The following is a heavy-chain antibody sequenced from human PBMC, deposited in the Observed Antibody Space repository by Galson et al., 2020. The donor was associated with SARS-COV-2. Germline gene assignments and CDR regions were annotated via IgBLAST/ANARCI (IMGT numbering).Heavy chain of an antibody. CDR1: VFTFDNYA. D-gene: IGHD6-19*01. Sequence: GESLKISCAASVFTFDNYAMSWVRQAPGKGLEWVSGVSGSGGTTYYADSVQGRFTISRDNSKNTLYLQMNSLGADDTAFYYCARDSSEDQWLAFQHWGQGTLVTVSS. CDR3: ARDSSEDQWLAFQH. J-gene: IGHJ1*01. V-gene: IGHV3-23*01. CDR2: VSGSGGTT.